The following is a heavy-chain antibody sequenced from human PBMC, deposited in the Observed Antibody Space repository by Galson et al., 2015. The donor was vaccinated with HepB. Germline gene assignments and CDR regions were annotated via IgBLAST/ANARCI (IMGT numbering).Heavy chain of an antibody. CDR1: GYTFTGYY. Sequence: SVKVSCKASGYTFTGYYMHWVRQAPGQGLEWMGWINPNSGGTNYAQKFQGRVTMTRDTSISTAYMELSRLRSDDTAVYYCARSGSYGEGWFDPWGQGTLVTVSS. CDR3: ARSGSYGEGWFDP. CDR2: INPNSGGT. D-gene: IGHD1-26*01. J-gene: IGHJ5*02. V-gene: IGHV1-2*02.